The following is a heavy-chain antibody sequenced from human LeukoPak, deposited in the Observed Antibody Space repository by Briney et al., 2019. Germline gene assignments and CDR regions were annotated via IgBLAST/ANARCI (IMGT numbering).Heavy chain of an antibody. D-gene: IGHD1-26*01. CDR2: IYPGDSDT. V-gene: IGHV5-51*01. J-gene: IGHJ2*01. Sequence: GESLKISCKGSGYSFSTYWIGWVRQMPGKGLEWMGIIYPGDSDTRYSPSFQGQVTISADKSISTAYLRWSNLKASDTAMYFCARDAIVGATQGYFDLWGRGTLVTVSS. CDR3: ARDAIVGATQGYFDL. CDR1: GYSFSTYW.